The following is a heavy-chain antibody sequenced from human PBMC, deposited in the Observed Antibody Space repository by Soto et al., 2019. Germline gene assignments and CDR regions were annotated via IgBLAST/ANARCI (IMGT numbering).Heavy chain of an antibody. CDR1: GVTFNRQD. CDR3: ATSEGRDGYRFDY. Sequence: SVKVSCKASGVTFNRQDMRWVRQAPGQGLEWMGGIIPMFGTPHYAEKFQDRVTITADESTGTAYLELSSLTSEDTAVYYCATSEGRDGYRFDYWGPGTLVTVSS. CDR2: IIPMFGTP. V-gene: IGHV1-69*13. D-gene: IGHD5-12*01. J-gene: IGHJ4*02.